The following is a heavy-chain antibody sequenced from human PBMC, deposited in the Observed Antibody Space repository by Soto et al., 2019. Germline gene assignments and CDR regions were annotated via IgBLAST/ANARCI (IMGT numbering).Heavy chain of an antibody. CDR1: GVTFNRQD. CDR3: ATSEGRDGYRFDY. Sequence: SVKVSCKASGVTFNRQDMRWVRQAPGQGLEWMGGIIPMFGTPHYAEKFQDRVTITADESTGTAYLELSSLTSEDTAVYYCATSEGRDGYRFDYWGPGTLVTVSS. CDR2: IIPMFGTP. V-gene: IGHV1-69*13. D-gene: IGHD5-12*01. J-gene: IGHJ4*02.